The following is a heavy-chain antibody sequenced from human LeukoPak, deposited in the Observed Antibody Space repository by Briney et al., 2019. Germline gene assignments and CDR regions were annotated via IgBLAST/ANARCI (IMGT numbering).Heavy chain of an antibody. Sequence: SETLSLTCAVYGESSSGYYWSWIRQPPGKGLEWIGEINHSGNTNYNPSLKSRVTISVDTSKNQFFLRLSSVTAADTAVYYCARGLAFGVAAAFDIWGQGTMVTVSS. CDR2: INHSGNT. CDR3: ARGLAFGVAAAFDI. D-gene: IGHD3-3*01. CDR1: GESSSGYY. V-gene: IGHV4-34*01. J-gene: IGHJ3*02.